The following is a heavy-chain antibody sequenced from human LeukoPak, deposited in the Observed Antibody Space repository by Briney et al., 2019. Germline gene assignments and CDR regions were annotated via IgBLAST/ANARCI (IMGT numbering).Heavy chain of an antibody. V-gene: IGHV3-21*01. CDR2: ISSSSSYI. J-gene: IGHJ4*02. CDR3: ARSSTVPNPDY. D-gene: IGHD4-17*01. CDR1: GFTFSSYS. Sequence: GGSLRLSCAASGFTFSSYSMNWVRQAPGKGLEWVSSISSSSSYIYYADSVKGGFTISRDNAKNSLYLQMNSLRAEDTAVYYCARSSTVPNPDYWGQGTLVTVSS.